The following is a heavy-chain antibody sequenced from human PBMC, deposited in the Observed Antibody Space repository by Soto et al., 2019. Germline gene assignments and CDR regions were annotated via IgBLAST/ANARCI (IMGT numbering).Heavy chain of an antibody. CDR2: IYYTGST. CDR3: ARTFSLCNWYVFDH. J-gene: IGHJ4*02. Sequence: PSETLSLTCTVSGDSISSFYWSWIRQSPGKGLNWIGYIYYTGSTYDNPSLKSRVTISIDTSKNQFSLKLSSVTAADTAVYYCARTFSLCNWYVFDHWGQGTLVTVSS. V-gene: IGHV4-59*01. D-gene: IGHD1-1*01. CDR1: GDSISSFY.